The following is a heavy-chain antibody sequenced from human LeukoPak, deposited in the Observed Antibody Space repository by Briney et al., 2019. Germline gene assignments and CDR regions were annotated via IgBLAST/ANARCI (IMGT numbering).Heavy chain of an antibody. V-gene: IGHV3-48*03. CDR3: ARDSNYYDSSGCCPI. Sequence: PGGSLRLSCVASGLTFSRTEMNWVRQAPGKGLEWVSYISSSSSTIYYADSVKGRFTISRDNAKNSLYLQMNSLRDEDTAVYYCARDSNYYDSSGCCPIWGQGTMVTVSS. J-gene: IGHJ3*02. CDR1: GLTFSRTE. D-gene: IGHD3-22*01. CDR2: ISSSSSTI.